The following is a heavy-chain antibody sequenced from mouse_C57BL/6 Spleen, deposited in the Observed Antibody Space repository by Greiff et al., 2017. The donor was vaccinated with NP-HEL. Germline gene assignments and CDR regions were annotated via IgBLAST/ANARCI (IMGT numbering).Heavy chain of an antibody. V-gene: IGHV3-6*01. CDR2: ISYDGSN. CDR3: ARGTLFDY. CDR1: GYSITSGYY. J-gene: IGHJ2*01. Sequence: EVQLQQSGPGLVKPSQSLSLTCSVTGYSITSGYYWNWIRQFPGNKLEWMGYISYDGSNNYNPSLKNRISITRDTSKNQFFLKLNSVTTEDTATYYCARGTLFDYWGQGTTLTVSS.